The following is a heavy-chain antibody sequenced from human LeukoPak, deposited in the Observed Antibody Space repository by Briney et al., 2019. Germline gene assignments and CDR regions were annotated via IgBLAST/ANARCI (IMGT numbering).Heavy chain of an antibody. Sequence: PSETLSLTCTVSGGSISSGSYYWSWIRQPAGKGLEWIGRIYTSGSTNYNPSLKSRVTIPVDTSKNQFSLKLSSVTAADTAVYYCATGWNGAARTGAARTKIYYYYYMDVWGKGTTVTVSS. CDR2: IYTSGST. V-gene: IGHV4-61*02. J-gene: IGHJ6*03. D-gene: IGHD6-6*01. CDR1: GGSISSGSYY. CDR3: ATGWNGAARTGAARTKIYYYYYMDV.